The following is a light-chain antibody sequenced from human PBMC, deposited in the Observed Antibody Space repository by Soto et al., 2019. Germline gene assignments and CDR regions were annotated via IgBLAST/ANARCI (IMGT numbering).Light chain of an antibody. Sequence: QSALTQPASVSGSPGQSITISCTGTSSDVGAYNYVSWYQQHSGKAPKLIIYEVTNRPSGVSNRFSASKSGNTASLTIFGFQAEDEADYYCSSYTSSSSWVFGGGTKLTVL. CDR3: SSYTSSSSWV. J-gene: IGLJ3*02. V-gene: IGLV2-14*01. CDR2: EVT. CDR1: SSDVGAYNY.